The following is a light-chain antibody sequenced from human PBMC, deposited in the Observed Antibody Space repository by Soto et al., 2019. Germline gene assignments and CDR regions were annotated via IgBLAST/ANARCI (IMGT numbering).Light chain of an antibody. Sequence: EIVLTQSPATRSVSPGQRATLSCRASQRVNQKIGWYQQKPGQATRLLIYVASYRATGIPARFSGSGSGTEYTLTISNLQAEDFAVYYCQQFNNWPHTFGQGTRLEIK. J-gene: IGKJ2*01. V-gene: IGKV3-15*01. CDR1: QRVNQK. CDR2: VAS. CDR3: QQFNNWPHT.